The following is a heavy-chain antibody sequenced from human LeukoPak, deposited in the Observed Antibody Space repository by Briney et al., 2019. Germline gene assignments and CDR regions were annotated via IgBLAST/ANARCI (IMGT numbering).Heavy chain of an antibody. CDR1: GDSISSDNYY. J-gene: IGHJ5*02. D-gene: IGHD3-3*01. V-gene: IGHV4-39*07. Sequence: PSETLSLTRTVSGDSISSDNYYWGWIRQPPGKGLEWIGSIYYSGSTYYNPSLKSRVTISVDRSKNQFSLKLSSVTAADTAVYYCARDRALGLRFFRSFDPWGQGTLVTVSS. CDR3: ARDRALGLRFFRSFDP. CDR2: IYYSGST.